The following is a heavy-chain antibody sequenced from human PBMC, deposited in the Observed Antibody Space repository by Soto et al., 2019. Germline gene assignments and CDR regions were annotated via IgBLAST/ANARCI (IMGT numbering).Heavy chain of an antibody. CDR3: AKSRDGYSFYYYYGMDV. Sequence: PGGSLRLSCAAPGFTFSNYGMHWVRQAPGKGLEWVALIFHDGINEYYADSVKGRFTISRDYSKNTLYMQMNSLRGDDTAVYYCAKSRDGYSFYYYYGMDVWGHGTTVTVSS. V-gene: IGHV3-30*18. J-gene: IGHJ6*02. CDR1: GFTFSNYG. CDR2: IFHDGINE. D-gene: IGHD4-4*01.